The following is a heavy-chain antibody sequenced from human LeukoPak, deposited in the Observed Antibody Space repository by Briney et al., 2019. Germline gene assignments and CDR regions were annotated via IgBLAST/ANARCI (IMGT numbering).Heavy chain of an antibody. Sequence: GGSLRLSCAASGFTFSSYSMNWVRQAPGKGLEWVSSISSSSSYIYYADSVKGRFTISRDNAKNTLYLQMNSLRAEDTAVYYCARDLIVVGSKTIWGQGTMVTVSS. CDR1: GFTFSSYS. J-gene: IGHJ3*02. D-gene: IGHD2-21*01. V-gene: IGHV3-21*01. CDR2: ISSSSSYI. CDR3: ARDLIVVGSKTI.